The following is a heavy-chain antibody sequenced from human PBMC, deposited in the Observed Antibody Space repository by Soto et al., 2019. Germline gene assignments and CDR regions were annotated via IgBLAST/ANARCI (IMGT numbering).Heavy chain of an antibody. CDR2: ISAYNGNT. Sequence: ASVKVSCKASGYTFTAQYLHWVRQAPGQGLEWMGWISAYNGNTNYAQKLQGRVTMTTDTSTSTAYMELRSLRSDDTAVYYCVGSDSSGYYTDFDYWGQGTLVTVSS. J-gene: IGHJ4*02. D-gene: IGHD3-22*01. CDR3: VGSDSSGYYTDFDY. CDR1: GYTFTAQY. V-gene: IGHV1-18*01.